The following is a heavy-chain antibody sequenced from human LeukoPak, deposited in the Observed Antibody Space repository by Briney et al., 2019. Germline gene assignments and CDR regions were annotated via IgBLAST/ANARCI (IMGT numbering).Heavy chain of an antibody. CDR2: IYYSGYT. CDR3: ARQWGYCSGGTCYFNWLDP. Sequence: PSETLSLTCSVSGGSISSSSYYWAWIRQPPGKGLEWLGNIYYSGYTYYNPSLKNRVTISVDTSMSQFSLKVTSVTAADTAVYYCARQWGYCSGGTCYFNWLDPWGQGTLVSVSS. J-gene: IGHJ5*02. V-gene: IGHV4-39*01. CDR1: GGSISSSSYY. D-gene: IGHD2-15*01.